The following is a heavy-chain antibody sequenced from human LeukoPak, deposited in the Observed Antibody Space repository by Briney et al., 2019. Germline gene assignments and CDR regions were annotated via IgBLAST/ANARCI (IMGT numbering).Heavy chain of an antibody. Sequence: PSDTLSLPCAVSGYSISSGYYWGWIRQPPGKGLEWIGSIYHSGSTYYNPSLKSRVTISVDTSKNQFSLKLSSVTAADTAVYYCARINRQQLVLDYWGQGTLVTVSS. CDR3: ARINRQQLVLDY. D-gene: IGHD6-13*01. CDR2: IYHSGST. J-gene: IGHJ4*02. CDR1: GYSISSGYY. V-gene: IGHV4-38-2*01.